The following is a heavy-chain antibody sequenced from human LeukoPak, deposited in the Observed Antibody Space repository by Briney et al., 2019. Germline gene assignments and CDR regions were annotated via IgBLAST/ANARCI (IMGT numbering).Heavy chain of an antibody. CDR2: MNPNSGNT. Sequence: GASVKVSCKASGYTFTSYDINWVRQATGQGLEWMGWMNPNSGNTGYAQKFQGRVTTTRNTSISTAYMELSSLRSEDTAVYYCARGTQFGYYYGMDVWGQGTTVTVSS. V-gene: IGHV1-8*01. CDR3: ARGTQFGYYYGMDV. CDR1: GYTFTSYD. J-gene: IGHJ6*02. D-gene: IGHD3-10*01.